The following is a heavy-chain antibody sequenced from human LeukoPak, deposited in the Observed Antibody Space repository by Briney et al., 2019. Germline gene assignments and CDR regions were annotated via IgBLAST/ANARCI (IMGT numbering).Heavy chain of an antibody. CDR1: GYTFTSYG. Sequence: RRASVKVSCKASGYTFTSYGISWVRQAPGQGLEWMGWISAYNGNTNYAQKLQGRVTMTTDTSTRTAYMELASLRSDDTAVYYCVRDQSHYPFYHSASGTSESAFDIWGQGTLVTVSS. J-gene: IGHJ3*02. CDR3: VRDQSHYPFYHSASGTSESAFDI. V-gene: IGHV1-18*01. CDR2: ISAYNGNT. D-gene: IGHD3-10*01.